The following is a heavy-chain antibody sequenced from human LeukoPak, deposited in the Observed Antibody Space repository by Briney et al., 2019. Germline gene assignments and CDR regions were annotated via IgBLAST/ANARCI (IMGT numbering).Heavy chain of an antibody. J-gene: IGHJ4*02. CDR3: ARFRGYSYGSDY. D-gene: IGHD5-18*01. CDR2: INHSGST. Sequence: SETLSLTCAVYGGSFSGYYWSWIRQPPGKGLEWIGEINHSGSTNYNPSLKSRVTISVDTSKNQFSLKLSSVTAAGTAVYYCARFRGYSYGSDYWGQGTLVTVSS. CDR1: GGSFSGYY. V-gene: IGHV4-34*01.